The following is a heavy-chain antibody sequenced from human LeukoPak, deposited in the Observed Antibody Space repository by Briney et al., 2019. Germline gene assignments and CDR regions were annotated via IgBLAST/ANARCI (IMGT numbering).Heavy chain of an antibody. CDR3: ARHRGSTILLRFDP. D-gene: IGHD2-2*01. V-gene: IGHV1-18*01. CDR2: ISAYNGNT. Sequence: ASVKVSCKASGYTFTSYGVSWVRQTPGQGLEWMGWISAYNGNTNYAQKLQGRVTMTRNTSISTAYMELSSLRSEDTAVYYCARHRGSTILLRFDPWGQGTLVTVSS. J-gene: IGHJ5*02. CDR1: GYTFTSYG.